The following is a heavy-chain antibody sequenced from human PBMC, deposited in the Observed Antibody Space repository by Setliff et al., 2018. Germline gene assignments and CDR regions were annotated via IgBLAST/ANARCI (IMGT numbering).Heavy chain of an antibody. J-gene: IGHJ5*02. D-gene: IGHD3-3*01. Sequence: SETLSLTCTVSGDSSSSGSYYWTWIRQPAGKGLEWIGHFHTGGSTNYNRSLRSRVSISVDTSKNQFSLKLSSVTASDTATYYCARAGPTVTFFRVLVISWWDPWGQGSLVTVS. CDR2: FHTGGST. V-gene: IGHV4-61*09. CDR3: ARAGPTVTFFRVLVISWWDP. CDR1: GDSSSSGSYY.